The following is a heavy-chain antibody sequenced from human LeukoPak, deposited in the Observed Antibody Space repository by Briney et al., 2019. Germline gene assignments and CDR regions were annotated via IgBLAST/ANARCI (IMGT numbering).Heavy chain of an antibody. Sequence: SETLSLTCTVSGGSISSSGYYWGWIRQPPGKGLEWIGSIYYSGSTYYNPSLKSRVTISVDTSKNQFSLKLSSVTAADTAVYYCASSVGYCSSTSCRRAFDIWGQGTMVTVSS. D-gene: IGHD2-2*01. CDR3: ASSVGYCSSTSCRRAFDI. J-gene: IGHJ3*02. V-gene: IGHV4-39*01. CDR2: IYYSGST. CDR1: GGSISSSGYY.